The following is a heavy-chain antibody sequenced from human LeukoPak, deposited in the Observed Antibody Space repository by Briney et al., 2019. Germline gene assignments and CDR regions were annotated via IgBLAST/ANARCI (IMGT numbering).Heavy chain of an antibody. CDR1: GFTFSSYE. Sequence: GGSLRLSCAASGFTFSSYEMNWVRQAPGKGLEWVSYISSSGSTIYYADSVKGRFTISRDNAKNSLYLQMHSLRAEDTAVYYCARGQGGPAGDYWGQGTLVTVSS. D-gene: IGHD2-15*01. J-gene: IGHJ4*02. V-gene: IGHV3-48*03. CDR2: ISSSGSTI. CDR3: ARGQGGPAGDY.